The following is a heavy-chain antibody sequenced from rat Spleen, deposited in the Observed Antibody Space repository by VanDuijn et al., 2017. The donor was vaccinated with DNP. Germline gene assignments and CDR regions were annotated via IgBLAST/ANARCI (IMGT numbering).Heavy chain of an antibody. Sequence: EVRLVESGGGLVQPGNSLKLSCAASGFIFSDYAMAWVRRSPRRGLEWVATIFYDGRGTNYRGSVKGRFTISRDNAKNTLYLQMDSLRSEDTATYYCATSGYGFDGYPFTYWGQGTLVTVSS. V-gene: IGHV5S10*01. CDR1: GFIFSDYA. J-gene: IGHJ3*01. CDR3: ATSGYGFDGYPFTY. CDR2: IFYDGRGT. D-gene: IGHD1-12*03.